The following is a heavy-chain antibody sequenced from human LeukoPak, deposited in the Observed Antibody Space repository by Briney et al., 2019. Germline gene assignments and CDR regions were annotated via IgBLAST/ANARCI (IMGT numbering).Heavy chain of an antibody. CDR2: IYYSGST. D-gene: IGHD2-15*01. Sequence: SETLSLTCTVSGGSISSGGYYWSWIRQHPGKGLEWIGHIYYSGSTYYNPSLKSRVTISVDTSKNQFSLKLSSVTAADTAVYYCARGPLGYCSGGSCYTLFDYWGQGTLATVSS. V-gene: IGHV4-31*03. J-gene: IGHJ4*02. CDR3: ARGPLGYCSGGSCYTLFDY. CDR1: GGSISSGGYY.